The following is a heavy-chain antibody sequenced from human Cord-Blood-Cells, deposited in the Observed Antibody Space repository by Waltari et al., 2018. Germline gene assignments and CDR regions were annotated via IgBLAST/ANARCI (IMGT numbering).Heavy chain of an antibody. CDR1: GSTFSSYS. J-gene: IGHJ3*02. CDR2: ISISSSYI. V-gene: IGHV3-21*01. D-gene: IGHD6-6*01. CDR3: ARDILRRQLVAFDI. Sequence: EVQLVESGGGLVKPGGSLRLACAASGSTFSSYSMHWVRQAPGKGLEWVSSISISSSYIYYADSVKGRFTISRDNAKNSLYLQMNSLRAEDTAVYYCARDILRRQLVAFDIWGQGTMVTVSS.